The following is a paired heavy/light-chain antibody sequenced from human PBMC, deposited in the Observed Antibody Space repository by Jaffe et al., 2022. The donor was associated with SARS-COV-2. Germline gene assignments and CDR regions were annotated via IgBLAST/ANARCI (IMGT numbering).Light chain of an antibody. CDR1: QDISSW. J-gene: IGKJ4*01. V-gene: IGKV1D-12*01. CDR2: AAS. Sequence: DIQMTQSPSSVSASVGDRVTITCRASQDISSWLAWYQQKPGKAPKFLIYAASSLQSGVPSRFSGSGSGTDFTLTISSLQPEDFATYYCQQAISFPLTFGGGTKVEIK. CDR3: QQAISFPLT.
Heavy chain of an antibody. V-gene: IGHV4-39*01. CDR3: ARTLRDSENYCYYMDV. CDR2: IHYSGSA. D-gene: IGHD2-21*01. J-gene: IGHJ6*03. Sequence: QSQLQESGPGLVKPSETLSLTCTVSGGSISSSNYYWAWIRQPPGKGLEWIGNIHYSGSAYYKPSLKSRVTISVDTSKNQFSLKLSSVTAADTAVYYCARTLRDSENYCYYMDVWGKGTTVTVSS. CDR1: GGSISSSNYY.